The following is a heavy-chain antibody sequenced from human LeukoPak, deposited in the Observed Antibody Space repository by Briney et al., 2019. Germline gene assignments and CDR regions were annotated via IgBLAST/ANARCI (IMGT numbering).Heavy chain of an antibody. CDR3: AKSTTPSSKYYFFDY. J-gene: IGHJ4*02. CDR2: ISGSGGST. CDR1: GFTFSSYA. Sequence: PGGSLRLSCAASGFTFSSYAMSWVRQAPGKGLEWVSVISGSGGSTYYADSVKGRFTISRDNSKSTLYLQMNSLRAEDTAVYYCAKSTTPSSKYYFFDYWGQGTLVTVSS. V-gene: IGHV3-23*01. D-gene: IGHD2/OR15-2a*01.